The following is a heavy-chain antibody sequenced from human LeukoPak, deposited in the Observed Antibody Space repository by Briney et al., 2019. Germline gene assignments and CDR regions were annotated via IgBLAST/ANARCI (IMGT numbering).Heavy chain of an antibody. CDR1: GYTFTSYG. Sequence: ASVKVSCKASGYTFTSYGISWVRQAPGQGLEWMGWISAYNGNTNYAQKLQGRVTMTTDTSTSTAYMELRNLRSDDTAVYYCAREEGSGWYGGDLDYWGQGTLVTVSS. V-gene: IGHV1-18*01. D-gene: IGHD6-19*01. CDR2: ISAYNGNT. J-gene: IGHJ4*02. CDR3: AREEGSGWYGGDLDY.